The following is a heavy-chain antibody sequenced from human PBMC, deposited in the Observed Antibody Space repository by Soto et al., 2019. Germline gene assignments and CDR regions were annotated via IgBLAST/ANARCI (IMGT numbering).Heavy chain of an antibody. V-gene: IGHV1-69*02. CDR1: GGTFSSYT. J-gene: IGHJ5*02. CDR2: IIPILGIA. Sequence: GASVKVSCKASGGTFSSYTISWVRQAPGQGLEWMGRIIPILGIANYAQKFQGRVTITADKSTSTAYLELSSLRSEDTAVYYCAGSWNYANGFDPWGQGTLVTVSS. D-gene: IGHD1-7*01. CDR3: AGSWNYANGFDP.